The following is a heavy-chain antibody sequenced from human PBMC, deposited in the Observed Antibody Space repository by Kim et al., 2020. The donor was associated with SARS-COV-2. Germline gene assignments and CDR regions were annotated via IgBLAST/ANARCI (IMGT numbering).Heavy chain of an antibody. J-gene: IGHJ1*01. V-gene: IGHV4-34*01. CDR1: GGSFSGYY. Sequence: SETLSLTCAVYGGSFSGYYWSWIRQPPGKGLEWIGEINHSGSTNYNPSLKSRVTISVDTSKNQFSLQLSSVTAADTAVYYCARGRGRGYQHWDPGTLVTVSS. CDR3: ARGRGRGYQH. D-gene: IGHD3-16*01. CDR2: INHSGST.